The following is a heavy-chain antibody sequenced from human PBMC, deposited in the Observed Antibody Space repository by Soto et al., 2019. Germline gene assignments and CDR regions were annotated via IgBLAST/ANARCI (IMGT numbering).Heavy chain of an antibody. D-gene: IGHD4-17*01. J-gene: IGHJ6*02. CDR3: ARLHQYGDYAPYYYGMDV. Sequence: EVQLVESGGGLVQPGGSLRLSCAVSGFTFRNYAMYWVRQAPGKGLEYVSGISSNGGSTYYANSVKGRFTISRDNFKDTLYLQMGSLRAEDMAVYYCARLHQYGDYAPYYYGMDVWGQGTTVTVSS. CDR2: ISSNGGST. CDR1: GFTFRNYA. V-gene: IGHV3-64*01.